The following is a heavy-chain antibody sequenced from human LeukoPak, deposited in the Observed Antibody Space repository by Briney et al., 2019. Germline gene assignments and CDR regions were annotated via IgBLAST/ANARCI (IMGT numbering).Heavy chain of an antibody. D-gene: IGHD4-17*01. J-gene: IGHJ6*02. Sequence: SQTLSLTCTVSGGSISSGDYYWSWIRQPPGKGLEWIGYIYYSGSTYYNPSLKSRVTISVDTSKNQFSLKLSSVTAADTAVYYCARDQTVTTWGTNYYYYYHGMDVWGQGTTVTVSS. V-gene: IGHV4-30-4*01. CDR3: ARDQTVTTWGTNYYYYYHGMDV. CDR2: IYYSGST. CDR1: GGSISSGDYY.